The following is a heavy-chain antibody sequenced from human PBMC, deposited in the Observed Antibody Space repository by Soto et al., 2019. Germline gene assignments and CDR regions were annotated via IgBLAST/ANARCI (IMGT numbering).Heavy chain of an antibody. CDR1: GDSLNSGGYS. J-gene: IGHJ4*02. V-gene: IGHV4-30-2*01. CDR2: IYHTGTT. CDR3: ARHWALGPPPDY. D-gene: IGHD3-16*01. Sequence: PSETLSLTCPVSGDSLNSGGYSWTWIRQPPGKGLEWIGFIYHTGTTYYNPSLKSRVTISVDTSKNQFSLKLSSVTAADTAVYYCARHWALGPPPDYWGQGTLVTVSS.